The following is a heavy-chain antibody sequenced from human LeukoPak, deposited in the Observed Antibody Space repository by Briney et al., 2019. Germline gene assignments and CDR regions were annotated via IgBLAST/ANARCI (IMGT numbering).Heavy chain of an antibody. J-gene: IGHJ4*02. D-gene: IGHD1-26*01. CDR1: GFTFSSYA. V-gene: IGHV3-23*01. CDR3: ARGSGELDY. Sequence: PGGSLRLSCAASGFTFSSYAMSWVRQAPGKGLEWVSAISGSGGSTYYADSVKGRFTISRDNSKNSLHLQMNSLRAEDTAVYYCARGSGELDYWGQGTLVTVSS. CDR2: ISGSGGST.